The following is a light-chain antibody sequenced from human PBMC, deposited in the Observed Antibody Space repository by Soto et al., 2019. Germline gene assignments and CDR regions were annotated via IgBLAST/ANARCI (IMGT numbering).Light chain of an antibody. J-gene: IGKJ1*01. CDR3: QQYNDSPRT. V-gene: IGKV3-15*01. CDR2: FAS. CDR1: QSASSN. Sequence: EIVPTQSPATLSVSPGESATLSCRTCQSASSNLAWYQQKPGQAPRLLIYFASTRATGIPARFSGSGSGTDLTVTTTSLQAEDFAVYYCQQYNDSPRTFGQGNKVDIK.